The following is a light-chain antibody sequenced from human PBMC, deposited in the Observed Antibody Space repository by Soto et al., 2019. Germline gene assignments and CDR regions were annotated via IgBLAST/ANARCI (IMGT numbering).Light chain of an antibody. CDR2: EVA. Sequence: QSVLTQPASVSGSPGQSITISCTGSSSDIGAFNHVSWYQQHPGKAPQLIIYEVANRPPGLSIRFSASKSGNKASLTISGLQAEDEADYLCCSYTTSSTLVFGTGTKVTVL. J-gene: IGLJ1*01. CDR1: SSDIGAFNH. V-gene: IGLV2-14*01. CDR3: CSYTTSSTLV.